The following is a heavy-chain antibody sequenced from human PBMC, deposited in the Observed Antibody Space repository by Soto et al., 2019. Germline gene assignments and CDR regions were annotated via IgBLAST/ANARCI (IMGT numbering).Heavy chain of an antibody. CDR3: ARSIVVVTALDY. Sequence: GASVKVSCKASGYTFTSYDINWVRQATGQGLEWMGWMNPNSGNTGYAQKFQGRVTITRDTSASTAYMELSSLRSEDTAVYYCARSIVVVTALDYWGQGTLVTAPQ. J-gene: IGHJ4*02. D-gene: IGHD2-21*02. V-gene: IGHV1-8*01. CDR2: MNPNSGNT. CDR1: GYTFTSYD.